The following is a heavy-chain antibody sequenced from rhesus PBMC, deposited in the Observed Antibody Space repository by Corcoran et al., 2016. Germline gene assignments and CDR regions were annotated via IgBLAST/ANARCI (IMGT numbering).Heavy chain of an antibody. Sequence: QVQLQESGPGLGKPSETLFLTCTVSGGSISGNYWNWIRQPPGKGLEWIGNIYGSGSTTNYNPSLKSRVTLSVDTSKNQLSLKLSSVTAADTAVYYCARHISSWSLYWGQGVLVTVSS. CDR2: IYGSGSTT. J-gene: IGHJ4*01. D-gene: IGHD6-13*01. CDR3: ARHISSWSLY. CDR1: GGSISGNY. V-gene: IGHV4S11*01.